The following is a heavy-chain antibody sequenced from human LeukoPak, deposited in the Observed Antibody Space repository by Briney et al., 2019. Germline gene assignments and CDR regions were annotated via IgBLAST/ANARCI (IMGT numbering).Heavy chain of an antibody. D-gene: IGHD1-26*01. CDR2: ISGSGGST. J-gene: IGHJ4*02. Sequence: GASLRLSCAASGFTFSSYAMSWVRQAPGKGLEWVSAISGSGGSTCYADSVKGRFTISRDNSKNTLYLQMNSLRAEDTAVYYCAKDRRSYSYFPDYWGQGTLVTVSS. CDR1: GFTFSSYA. V-gene: IGHV3-23*01. CDR3: AKDRRSYSYFPDY.